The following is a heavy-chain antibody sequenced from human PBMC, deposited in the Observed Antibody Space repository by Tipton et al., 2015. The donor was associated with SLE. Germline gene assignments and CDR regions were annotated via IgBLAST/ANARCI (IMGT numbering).Heavy chain of an antibody. V-gene: IGHV4-34*01. D-gene: IGHD2-15*01. Sequence: LRLSCAVYGGSLSGYYWSWIRQPPGKGLEWIGEINHGGSSNYNPSLKSRFTITVDTSKNQFPLKLSSVTAADTDVYYFARGRYCSGGSCHHPFWSFVLWGRGTLVTVSS. J-gene: IGHJ2*01. CDR2: INHGGSS. CDR3: ARGRYCSGGSCHHPFWSFVL. CDR1: GGSLSGYY.